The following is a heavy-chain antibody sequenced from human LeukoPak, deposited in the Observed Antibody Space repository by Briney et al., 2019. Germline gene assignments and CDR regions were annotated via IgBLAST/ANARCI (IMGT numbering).Heavy chain of an antibody. CDR1: GGSINSYY. Sequence: PSETLSLTCTVSGGSINSYYWSWIRQPPGQGLEWIGYIYYSGSTNYNPSLKSRVTISVDTSKNQFSLKLSSVTAADTAVYHCARRDSSGYYNFWGQGTLLTVSS. J-gene: IGHJ4*01. CDR2: IYYSGST. V-gene: IGHV4-59*08. CDR3: ARRDSSGYYNF. D-gene: IGHD3-22*01.